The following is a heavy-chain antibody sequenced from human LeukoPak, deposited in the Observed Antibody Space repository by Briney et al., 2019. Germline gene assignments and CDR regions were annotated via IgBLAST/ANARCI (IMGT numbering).Heavy chain of an antibody. J-gene: IGHJ4*02. CDR2: ISSSGGST. CDR3: AKDVMITFGPVMAPPFDY. D-gene: IGHD3-16*01. Sequence: GGSLRLSCAASGFTFSSYVMHWVRQAPGKGLGWVSGISSSGGSTYYPDSVKGRFTISRDNSKNTLFLLMNSLRAEDTAVYYCAKDVMITFGPVMAPPFDYWGQGTLVTVSS. CDR1: GFTFSSYV. V-gene: IGHV3-23*01.